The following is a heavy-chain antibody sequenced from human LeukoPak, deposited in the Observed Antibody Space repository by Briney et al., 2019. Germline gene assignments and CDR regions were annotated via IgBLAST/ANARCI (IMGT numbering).Heavy chain of an antibody. D-gene: IGHD3-22*01. CDR1: GGTFSSYA. J-gene: IGHJ5*02. CDR3: ARDGDYYDSSGYYYSNWFDP. Sequence: ASVKVSCKASGGTFSSYAISWVRQAPGQGLEWMGGIIPIFGTANYAQKFQGGVTITTDESTSTAYMELSSLRSEDTAVYCCARDGDYYDSSGYYYSNWFDPWGQGTLVTVSS. V-gene: IGHV1-69*05. CDR2: IIPIFGTA.